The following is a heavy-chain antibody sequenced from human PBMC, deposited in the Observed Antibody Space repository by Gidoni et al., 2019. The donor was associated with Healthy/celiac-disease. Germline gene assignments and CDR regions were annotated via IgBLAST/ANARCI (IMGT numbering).Heavy chain of an antibody. Sequence: QVQLVQSGAEVKKPGASVKVSCKASGYTFTGYYMHWVRQAPGQGLEWMGWINPNSGGTNYAQKFQGRVTMTRDTSISTAYMELSRLRSDDTAVYYCARVPYYDSSGYPDAFDIWGQGTMVTVSS. V-gene: IGHV1-2*02. CDR3: ARVPYYDSSGYPDAFDI. J-gene: IGHJ3*02. CDR2: INPNSGGT. CDR1: GYTFTGYY. D-gene: IGHD3-22*01.